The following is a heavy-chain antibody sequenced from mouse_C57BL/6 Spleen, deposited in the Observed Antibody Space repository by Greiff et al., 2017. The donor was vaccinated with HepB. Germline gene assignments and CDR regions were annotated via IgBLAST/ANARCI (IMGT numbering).Heavy chain of an antibody. V-gene: IGHV1-18*01. D-gene: IGHD1-1*01. Sequence: EVQLQQSGPELVKPGASVKIPCKASGYTFTDYNMDWVKQSHGKSLEWIGDINPNNGGTIYNQKFKGKATLTVDKSSSTAYMELRSLTSEDTAVYYCARALLLRGYFDVWGTGTTVTVSS. CDR1: GYTFTDYN. CDR2: INPNNGGT. CDR3: ARALLLRGYFDV. J-gene: IGHJ1*03.